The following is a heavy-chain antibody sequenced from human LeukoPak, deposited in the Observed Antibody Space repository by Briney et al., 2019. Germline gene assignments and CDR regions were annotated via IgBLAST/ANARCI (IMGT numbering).Heavy chain of an antibody. CDR1: GFTFSSYG. CDR3: AKLMITFGELSLRDY. D-gene: IGHD3-16*02. CDR2: IRYDGSNK. V-gene: IGHV3-30*02. Sequence: QSGGSLRLSCAASGFTFSSYGMHWVRQAPGKGLEWVAFIRYDGSNKYYADSVKGRFTISRDNSKNTLYLQMNSLRAEDTAVYYCAKLMITFGELSLRDYWGQGTLVTVSS. J-gene: IGHJ4*02.